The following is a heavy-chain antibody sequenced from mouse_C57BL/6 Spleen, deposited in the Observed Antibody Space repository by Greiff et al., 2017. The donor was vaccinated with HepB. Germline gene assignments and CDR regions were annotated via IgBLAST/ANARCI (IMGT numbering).Heavy chain of an antibody. V-gene: IGHV1-64*01. Sequence: QVQLQQSGAELVKPGASVKLSCKASGYTFTSYWMHWVKQRPGQGLEWIGMIHPNSGSTNYNEKFKSKATLTVDKSSSTAYMQLSSLTSEDSAVYYCARYGSSGYYFDYWGQGTTLTVSS. D-gene: IGHD3-2*02. CDR3: ARYGSSGYYFDY. CDR1: GYTFTSYW. J-gene: IGHJ2*01. CDR2: IHPNSGST.